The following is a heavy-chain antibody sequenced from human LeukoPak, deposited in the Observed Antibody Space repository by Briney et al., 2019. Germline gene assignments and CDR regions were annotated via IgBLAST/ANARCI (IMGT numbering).Heavy chain of an antibody. J-gene: IGHJ4*02. V-gene: IGHV3-66*01. CDR3: ARTTTFAPHFDY. Sequence: LTGGSLRLSCAASGFTVSSNYMSWVRQAPGKGLEWVSVIYSGGTTYYAGSVKGRFTISRDNSKNTLYLQMNSLRAEDTAVYYCARTTTFAPHFDYWGQGTLVTVSS. D-gene: IGHD1-1*01. CDR2: IYSGGTT. CDR1: GFTVSSNY.